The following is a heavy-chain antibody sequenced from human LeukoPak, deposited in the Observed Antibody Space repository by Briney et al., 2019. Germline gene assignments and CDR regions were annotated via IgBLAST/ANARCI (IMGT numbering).Heavy chain of an antibody. Sequence: GGSLRLSCTASGFTVSSNYMSWVRQAPGKGLEWVSVIYIDGTTYYRDSVKGRFTISRDNSKNTLYLQMNSLRAEDTAVYYCARDTADRIAALNWGQGTLVTVSS. CDR2: IYIDGTT. J-gene: IGHJ4*02. CDR3: ARDTADRIAALN. D-gene: IGHD6-6*01. CDR1: GFTVSSNY. V-gene: IGHV3-66*02.